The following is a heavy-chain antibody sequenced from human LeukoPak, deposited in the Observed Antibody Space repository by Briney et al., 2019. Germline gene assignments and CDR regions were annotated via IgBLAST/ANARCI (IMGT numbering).Heavy chain of an antibody. J-gene: IGHJ4*02. CDR3: ARKVNPRYSYVYATFDY. CDR2: IIPIFGTA. CDR1: GGTFSSYA. Sequence: ASVKVSCKASGGTFSSYAISWVRQAPGQGLEWMGGIIPIFGTANYAQKFQGRVTITADKSTSTAYMELSSLRSEDTAVYYCARKVNPRYSYVYATFDYWGQGTLVTVSS. D-gene: IGHD5-18*01. V-gene: IGHV1-69*06.